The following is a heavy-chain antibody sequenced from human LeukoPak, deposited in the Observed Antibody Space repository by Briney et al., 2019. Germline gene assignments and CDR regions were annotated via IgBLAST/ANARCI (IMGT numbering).Heavy chain of an antibody. D-gene: IGHD1-1*01. CDR1: GGSINIRNYY. CDR2: VYSSGSL. CDR3: ARDRRQRDYFDF. Sequence: KPSETLSLTCTVSGGSINIRNYYWAWIRQPPGRQLEWIGSVYSSGSLYYNPSLKSRVTILVDTSKNQFSLKLNSVTAADTAVYYCARDRRQRDYFDFWGQGARVSVSS. J-gene: IGHJ4*02. V-gene: IGHV4-39*07.